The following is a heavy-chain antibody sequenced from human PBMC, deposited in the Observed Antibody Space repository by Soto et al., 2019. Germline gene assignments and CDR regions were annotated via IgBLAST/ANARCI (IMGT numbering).Heavy chain of an antibody. J-gene: IGHJ6*02. CDR3: ARDDGDIVLVPAAHYYYYGMDV. CDR1: GGTFSSYA. D-gene: IGHD2-2*01. V-gene: IGHV1-69*12. CDR2: IIPIFGTA. Sequence: QVQLVQSGAEVKKPGSSVKVSCKASGGTFSSYAISWVRQAPGQGLEWMGGIIPIFGTANYAQKFQGRVTITADESTSTAYMERSSLRSEDTAVYYCARDDGDIVLVPAAHYYYYGMDVWGQGTTVTVSS.